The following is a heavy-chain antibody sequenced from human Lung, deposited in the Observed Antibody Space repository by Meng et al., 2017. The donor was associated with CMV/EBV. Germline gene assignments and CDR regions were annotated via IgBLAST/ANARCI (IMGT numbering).Heavy chain of an antibody. D-gene: IGHD3-10*01. V-gene: IGHV3-33*01. CDR2: IWYDGSKK. CDR3: ASEEGYGSGSYFGDY. CDR1: LTFSYYG. Sequence: LTFSYYGRHWGRQAPGKGLEWVEMIWYDGSKKFYADSVKGRFTISRDNSKNTLYLQMNNLSVEDMAVYYCASEEGYGSGSYFGDYWSQGTLVTVSS. J-gene: IGHJ4*02.